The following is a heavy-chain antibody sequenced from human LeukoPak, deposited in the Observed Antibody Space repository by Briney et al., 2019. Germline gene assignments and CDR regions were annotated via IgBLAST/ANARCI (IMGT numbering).Heavy chain of an antibody. CDR1: GFTFSSYV. D-gene: IGHD5-24*01. J-gene: IGHJ4*02. V-gene: IGHV3-23*01. Sequence: GGSLRLSCAASGFTFSSYVMSWVRQAPGKRLEWVSGISGSGGSTYYADSVKGRFTISRDNSKNTLYLQMNSLRAEDAAVYYCGKEIQMGTIHVLDCWGQGALVTVSS. CDR2: ISGSGGST. CDR3: GKEIQMGTIHVLDC.